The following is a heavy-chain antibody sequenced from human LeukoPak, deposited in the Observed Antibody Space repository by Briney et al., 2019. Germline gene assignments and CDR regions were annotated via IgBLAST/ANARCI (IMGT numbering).Heavy chain of an antibody. V-gene: IGHV4-59*08. CDR1: GGSISSYY. D-gene: IGHD4-17*01. CDR2: IYYSGST. Sequence: PSETLSLTCTASGGSISSYYWSWIRQPPGKGLEWIGYIYYSGSTNYNPSLKSRVTISVDTSKNQFSLNMNTVTAADTAVYYCARHGDYGDYNYWGQGTLVTVSS. CDR3: ARHGDYGDYNY. J-gene: IGHJ4*02.